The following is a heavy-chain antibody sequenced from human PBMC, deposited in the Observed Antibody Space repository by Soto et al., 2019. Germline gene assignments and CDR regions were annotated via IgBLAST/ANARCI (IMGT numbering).Heavy chain of an antibody. CDR1: GGSISSSSYY. CDR3: ASPRGNHDSSGYLFDY. V-gene: IGHV4-39*01. Sequence: QLQLQESGPGLVKPSETLSLTCTVSGGSISSSSYYWGWIRQPPGKGLEWIGSIYYSGSTYYNPSLKSRVTIAVDTSKNQFSLELSSVTAADTAVYYCASPRGNHDSSGYLFDYWGQGTLVTVSS. CDR2: IYYSGST. J-gene: IGHJ4*02. D-gene: IGHD3-22*01.